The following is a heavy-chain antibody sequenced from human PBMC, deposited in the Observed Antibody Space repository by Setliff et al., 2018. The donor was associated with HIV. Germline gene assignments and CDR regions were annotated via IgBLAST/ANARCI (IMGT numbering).Heavy chain of an antibody. CDR3: ARYNFRRGYWDYFDY. CDR1: GFSLSTSGVG. V-gene: IGHV2-5*02. Sequence: SGPTLVNPTQTLTLTCTFSGFSLSTSGVGVGWIRQPPGKALEWLALIFWDDDKRYSPSLQTRVTISEDTSKSQVVLTMTNMNPLDTATYFCARYNFRRGYWDYFDYWGQGTQVTVSS. J-gene: IGHJ4*02. CDR2: IFWDDDK. D-gene: IGHD3-3*01.